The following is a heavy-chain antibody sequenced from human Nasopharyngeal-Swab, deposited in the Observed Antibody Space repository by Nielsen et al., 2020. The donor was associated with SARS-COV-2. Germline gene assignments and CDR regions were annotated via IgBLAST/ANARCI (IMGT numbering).Heavy chain of an antibody. D-gene: IGHD6-19*01. CDR3: ARDHGGGTIAEALGPFYYYYYMDV. CDR1: GFTVGNNH. CDR2: IYSGGST. J-gene: IGHJ6*03. V-gene: IGHV3-53*01. Sequence: GESLKISCAASGFTVGNNHMTWVRQAPGKGLQWVSVIYSGGSTYYAGSAKGRFTISRDNAKNSLYLQMNSLRAEDTAVYYCARDHGGGTIAEALGPFYYYYYMDVWGKGTTVTVSS.